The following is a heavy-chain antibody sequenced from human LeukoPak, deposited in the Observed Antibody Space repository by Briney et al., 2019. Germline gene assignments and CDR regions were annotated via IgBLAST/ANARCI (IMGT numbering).Heavy chain of an antibody. D-gene: IGHD4-17*01. CDR2: IYTSGST. Sequence: SETLSLTCTVSGGSISSGSYYWSWIRQPAGKGLEWIGRIYTSGSTNYNPSLKSRVTISVDTSKNQFSLKPSSVTAADTAVYYCARTTVTTDYYYYYMDVWGKGTTVT. V-gene: IGHV4-61*02. CDR3: ARTTVTTDYYYYYMDV. CDR1: GGSISSGSYY. J-gene: IGHJ6*03.